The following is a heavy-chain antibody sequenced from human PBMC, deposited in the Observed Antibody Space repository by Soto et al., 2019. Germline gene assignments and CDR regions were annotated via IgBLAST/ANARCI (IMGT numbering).Heavy chain of an antibody. V-gene: IGHV4-59*01. CDR3: AREYYYDIN. D-gene: IGHD3-22*01. J-gene: IGHJ4*02. CDR2: IYNSGTT. Sequence: NPSETLSLTCAVSGDSITSNHWNWIRQPPGRGLEWIGYIYNSGTTKYNPSLKSRVIISVDTSKNQLSLKLSSVTAADTAVYYCAREYYYDINWGQGTLVTVS. CDR1: GDSITSNH.